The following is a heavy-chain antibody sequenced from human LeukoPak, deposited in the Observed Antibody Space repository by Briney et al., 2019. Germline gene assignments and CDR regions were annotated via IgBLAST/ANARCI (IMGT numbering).Heavy chain of an antibody. CDR3: ARLAGVLAVGGEDY. Sequence: GESLKISCEVSGYIFTDYWIAWVRQTPAKGLGWMGIIYPRDSDIKYSPSFQGHVTISADKSTSTTYLHWDTLEASDNAMYYCARLAGVLAVGGEDYWGQGTLVTVSS. J-gene: IGHJ4*02. V-gene: IGHV5-51*01. CDR1: GYIFTDYW. D-gene: IGHD3-10*01. CDR2: IYPRDSDI.